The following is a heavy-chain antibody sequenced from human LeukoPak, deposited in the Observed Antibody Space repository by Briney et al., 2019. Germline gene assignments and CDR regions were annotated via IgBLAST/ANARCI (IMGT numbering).Heavy chain of an antibody. V-gene: IGHV3-48*03. Sequence: GGSLRLSCAASGFTFSSYEMNWVRQAPGKGLEWVSYISSSGSTIYYADSVKGRFTISRDNAKNSLYLQMNSLRAEDTAVYYCARDGALGIIDYWGQGTLVTVSS. CDR1: GFTFSSYE. J-gene: IGHJ4*02. CDR2: ISSSGSTI. D-gene: IGHD3-16*01. CDR3: ARDGALGIIDY.